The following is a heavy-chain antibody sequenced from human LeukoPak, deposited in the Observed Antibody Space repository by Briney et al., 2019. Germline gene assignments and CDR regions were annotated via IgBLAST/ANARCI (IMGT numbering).Heavy chain of an antibody. CDR2: FNWDDQK. Sequence: SGPTLVNPTQTLTLTCTFSGFSRTTSGVRVGWVRQPPGKTLEWLALFNWDDQKVYSPSLQSRLSITKDTSKNQVVLTMTNVDPVDTATYYCAHRRDSSGYQYRYWFAPWGQGTLVTVSS. CDR1: GFSRTTSGVR. CDR3: AHRRDSSGYQYRYWFAP. D-gene: IGHD3-22*01. J-gene: IGHJ5*02. V-gene: IGHV2-5*02.